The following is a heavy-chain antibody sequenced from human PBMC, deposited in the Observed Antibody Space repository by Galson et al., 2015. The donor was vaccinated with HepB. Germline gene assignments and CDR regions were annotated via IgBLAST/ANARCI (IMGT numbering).Heavy chain of an antibody. J-gene: IGHJ2*01. V-gene: IGHV3-64*01. CDR3: ARTYYDSTGFSKNWYFDL. D-gene: IGHD3-22*01. CDR2: ISSNGGST. Sequence: SLRLSCAASGFTFKNYAMHWVRQAPGKGLEYVSTISSNGGSTYYANSVKGRFTISRDNSKNTLYLQMGSLRAEDMAVYYCARTYYDSTGFSKNWYFDLRGRGTLVTVSS. CDR1: GFTFKNYA.